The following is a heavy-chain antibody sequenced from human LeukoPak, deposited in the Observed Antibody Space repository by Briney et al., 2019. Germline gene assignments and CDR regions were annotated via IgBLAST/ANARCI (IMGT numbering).Heavy chain of an antibody. J-gene: IGHJ2*01. CDR3: ARAFRARYFDL. V-gene: IGHV4-39*01. CDR1: GGSITTSSYY. Sequence: PSETLSLTCTVSGGSITTSSYYWGWIRQPPGKGLVWIGIIYYSGSTYYNPSLKGRVTISVDTSKNQFSLKLSSVTAADTAVYYCARAFRARYFDLWGRGTLVTVSS. CDR2: IYYSGST. D-gene: IGHD2/OR15-2a*01.